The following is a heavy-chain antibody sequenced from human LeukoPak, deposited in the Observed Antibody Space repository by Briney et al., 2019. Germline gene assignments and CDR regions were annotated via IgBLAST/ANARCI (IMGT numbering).Heavy chain of an antibody. CDR1: GFTFSSYS. V-gene: IGHV3-21*01. Sequence: GGSLRLSCAASGFTFSSYSMNWVRQAPGKGLEWVSSISSSSSYIYYADSVKGRFTISRDNAKNSLYLQMNSLRAEDTAVYYCARDVPYYYESSGYYSLGFDIWGQGTMVTVSS. CDR2: ISSSSSYI. J-gene: IGHJ3*02. D-gene: IGHD3-22*01. CDR3: ARDVPYYYESSGYYSLGFDI.